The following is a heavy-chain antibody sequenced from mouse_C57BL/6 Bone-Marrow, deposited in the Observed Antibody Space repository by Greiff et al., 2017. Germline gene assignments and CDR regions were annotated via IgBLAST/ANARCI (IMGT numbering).Heavy chain of an antibody. CDR1: GYTFTSYG. CDR2: IYPRSGNT. Sequence: QVQLQQSGAELARPGASVKLSCKASGYTFTSYGISWVKQRTGQGLEWIGDIYPRSGNTYYNEKFKGKATLTADKSSSTAYMELRSLPSEDAAVYFCARLPGYFDVWGTGTTVTVSS. CDR3: ARLPGYFDV. D-gene: IGHD2-12*01. J-gene: IGHJ1*03. V-gene: IGHV1-81*01.